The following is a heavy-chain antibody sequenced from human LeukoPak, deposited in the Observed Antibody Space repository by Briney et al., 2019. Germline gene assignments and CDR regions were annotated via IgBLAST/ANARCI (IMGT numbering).Heavy chain of an antibody. CDR3: ARVSRRVAATTLHY. CDR2: MNPNIGNT. CDR1: GHTFTSYD. J-gene: IGHJ4*02. Sequence: ASVKVSCKASGHTFTSYDINSVRQAAGPGLESMGWMNPNIGNTAYAQKFQGRVTMTRNTSISTAYMELSSLRSEDTAVYYCARVSRRVAATTLHYWGQGTLGTVSP. V-gene: IGHV1-8*02. D-gene: IGHD2-15*01.